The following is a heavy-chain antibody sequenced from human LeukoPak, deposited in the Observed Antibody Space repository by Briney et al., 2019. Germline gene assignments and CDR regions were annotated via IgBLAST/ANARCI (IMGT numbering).Heavy chain of an antibody. V-gene: IGHV3-64D*09. CDR2: ICSHGCRS. CDR1: SGFIVSCA. Sequence: PGGALISFCSAASGFIVSCANNSWGQAPGKGLEYVSAICSHGCRSYYADSVKGRFTISRDNSEITVYLQMSSLRAESKALYYFVKDRGVVPAAISYFDYWDQGTLVTVSS. CDR3: VKDRGVVPAAISYFDY. J-gene: IGHJ4*02. D-gene: IGHD2-2*02.